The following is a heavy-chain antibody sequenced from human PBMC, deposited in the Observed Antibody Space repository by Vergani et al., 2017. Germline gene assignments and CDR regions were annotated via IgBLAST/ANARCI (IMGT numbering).Heavy chain of an antibody. D-gene: IGHD1-26*01. CDR1: GFIFTDYY. CDR2: INPNGDAT. CDR3: ARDHQGPTTLDY. J-gene: IGHJ4*02. Sequence: QVQLVQSGAELKKPGASVRVSCTASGFIFTDYYIHWMRQAPGQGLEWIGWINPNGDATHYAQNFRGRVTLTRDTSSTTAYMDLASLTSDDTAIYYCARDHQGPTTLDYWGQGSLVTVSS. V-gene: IGHV1-2*02.